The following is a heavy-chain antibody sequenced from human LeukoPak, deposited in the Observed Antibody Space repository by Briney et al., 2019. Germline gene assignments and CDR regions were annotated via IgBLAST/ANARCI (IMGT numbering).Heavy chain of an antibody. J-gene: IGHJ4*02. V-gene: IGHV3-11*06. CDR1: GFTFTEHF. CDR2: IDPSGSST. CDR3: ARDYYLDY. Sequence: GGSLRLSCVTSGFTFTEHFLTWIRQVPGKGLDWISYIDPSGSSTNHADSVKGRFTISRDNAKNSLFLQMNSLRAEDTAVYYCARDYYLDYWGQGTLVTVSS.